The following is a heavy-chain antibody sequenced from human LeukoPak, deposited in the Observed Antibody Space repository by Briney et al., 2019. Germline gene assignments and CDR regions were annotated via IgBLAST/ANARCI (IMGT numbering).Heavy chain of an antibody. D-gene: IGHD3-10*01. CDR3: AKDLLTMVRGVPIDY. Sequence: GGSLRLSCAASGFTVSSNYMSWVRQAPGKGLEWVSAISGSGGSTYYADSVKGRFTISRDNSKNTLYLQMNSLRAEDTAVYYCAKDLLTMVRGVPIDYWGQGTLVTVSS. J-gene: IGHJ4*02. V-gene: IGHV3-23*01. CDR1: GFTVSSNY. CDR2: ISGSGGST.